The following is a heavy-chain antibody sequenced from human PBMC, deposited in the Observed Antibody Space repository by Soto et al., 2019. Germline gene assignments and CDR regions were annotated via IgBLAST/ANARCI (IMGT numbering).Heavy chain of an antibody. CDR3: ARDLTNDYGDDTFDY. CDR1: GDAFKSYA. Sequence: QVLLLQSGGEVKRPGSSVKVSCKASGDAFKSYAISWVRQAPGQGLEYMGGIIPSYDRAKYAQKFQGRLTVTADIYTSTVYMELSGLKSEDTAVYFCARDLTNDYGDDTFDYWGQGTKVIVSS. J-gene: IGHJ4*02. D-gene: IGHD4-17*01. V-gene: IGHV1-69*06. CDR2: IIPSYDRA.